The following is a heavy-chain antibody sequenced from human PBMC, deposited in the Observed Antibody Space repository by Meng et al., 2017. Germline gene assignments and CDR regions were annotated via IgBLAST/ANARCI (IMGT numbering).Heavy chain of an antibody. CDR1: CGSFIGNY. D-gene: IGHD6-19*01. J-gene: IGHJ5*02. Sequence: LLPWAACIVTHSVSLSLTCSVYCGSFIGNYWSWMRQPPGKGLEWIGEINHSGSTNYNPSLKSRVTISVDTSKNQFSLKLSSVTAADTAVYYCARGRRIAVYKVFDPWGQGTLVTVSS. CDR3: ARGRRIAVYKVFDP. V-gene: IGHV4-34*01. CDR2: INHSGST.